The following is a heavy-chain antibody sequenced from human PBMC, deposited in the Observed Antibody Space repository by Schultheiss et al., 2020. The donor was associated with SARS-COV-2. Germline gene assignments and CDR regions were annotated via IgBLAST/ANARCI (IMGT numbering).Heavy chain of an antibody. J-gene: IGHJ3*02. V-gene: IGHV4-31*03. CDR3: ARVGYCSSTSCSNAFDI. CDR1: GGSISSGGYY. D-gene: IGHD2-2*01. CDR2: IYYSGST. Sequence: SETLSLTCTVSGGSISSGGYYWSWIRQHPGKGLEWIGYIYYSGSTNYNPSLKSRVTISVDKSKNQFSLKLSSVTAADTAVYYCARVGYCSSTSCSNAFDIWGQGTMVTVSS.